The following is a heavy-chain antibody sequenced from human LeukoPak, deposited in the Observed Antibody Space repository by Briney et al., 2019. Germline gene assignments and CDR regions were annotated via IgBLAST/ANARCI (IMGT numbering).Heavy chain of an antibody. CDR2: ISGRGGST. CDR3: AKTGYSSGWRGAFDY. CDR1: GFTFSNYD. D-gene: IGHD6-19*01. Sequence: GGFLRLSCAASGFTFSNYDMSWVRQAPGKGLEWVSAISGRGGSTDYADSVKGRFSVSRDNSKNTLYLQMNSLRAEDTAVYYCAKTGYSSGWRGAFDYWGQGTLVTVSS. J-gene: IGHJ4*02. V-gene: IGHV3-23*01.